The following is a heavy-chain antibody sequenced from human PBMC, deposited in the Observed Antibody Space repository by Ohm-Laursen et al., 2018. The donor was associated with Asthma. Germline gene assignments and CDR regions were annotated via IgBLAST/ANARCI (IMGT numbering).Heavy chain of an antibody. CDR3: ARDPRELGPFDY. J-gene: IGHJ4*02. CDR2: ISYDGSNK. Sequence: SLRLSCTASGFTFSSYGMHWVRQAPGKGLEWVAVISYDGSNKYYADSVKGRFTISRDNSKNTLYLQMNSLRAEDTAVYYCARDPRELGPFDYWGQGTLVTVSS. CDR1: GFTFSSYG. D-gene: IGHD7-27*01. V-gene: IGHV3-30*03.